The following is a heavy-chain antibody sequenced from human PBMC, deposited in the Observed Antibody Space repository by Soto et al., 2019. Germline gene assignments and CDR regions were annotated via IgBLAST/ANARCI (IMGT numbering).Heavy chain of an antibody. D-gene: IGHD3-9*01. V-gene: IGHV3-7*03. CDR1: VFTFSGYW. CDR2: IKKDGTEK. CDR3: ARGPSYSDYSNDWFFDS. J-gene: IGHJ4*02. Sequence: WGSLRVSCASCVFTFSGYWMTWVRQAPGKGLEWVADIKKDGTEKYYADSVKGRFTISRDNSKNSVYLQMDGLTVEDTAVYRCARGPSYSDYSNDWFFDSWGQGALVTVSS.